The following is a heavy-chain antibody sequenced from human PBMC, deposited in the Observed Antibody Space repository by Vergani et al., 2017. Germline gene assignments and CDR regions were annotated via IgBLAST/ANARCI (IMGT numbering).Heavy chain of an antibody. CDR3: ARDTIFGAGYYYMDV. D-gene: IGHD3-3*01. Sequence: QVQLPESGPGLVKPSEPLSLTCTVSGGSISSYYWSWIRQPPGKGLEWIGYIYYSGSTNYNPSLKSRVTISVDTSKNQFSLKLSSVTAADTAVDYCARDTIFGAGYYYMDVWGKGTTVTVSS. CDR2: IYYSGST. V-gene: IGHV4-59*01. J-gene: IGHJ6*03. CDR1: GGSISSYY.